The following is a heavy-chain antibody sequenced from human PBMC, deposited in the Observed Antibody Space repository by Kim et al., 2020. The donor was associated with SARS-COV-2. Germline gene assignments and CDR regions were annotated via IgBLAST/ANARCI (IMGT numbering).Heavy chain of an antibody. D-gene: IGHD3-3*01. V-gene: IGHV4-39*01. CDR3: ASLSRITIFGVVITGGYFDL. J-gene: IGHJ2*01. CDR1: GGSISSSSYY. Sequence: SETLSLTCTVSGGSISSSSYYWGWIRQPPGKGLEWIGSIYYSGSTYYNPSLKSRVTISVDTSKNQFSLKLSSVTAADTAVHYCASLSRITIFGVVITGGYFDLWGRGTLVTVSS. CDR2: IYYSGST.